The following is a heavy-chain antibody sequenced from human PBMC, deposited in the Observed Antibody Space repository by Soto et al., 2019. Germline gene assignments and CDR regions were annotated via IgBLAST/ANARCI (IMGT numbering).Heavy chain of an antibody. J-gene: IGHJ5*02. CDR1: GYTFSNYG. CDR2: ISLYSDGT. D-gene: IGHD2-2*01. Sequence: ASVKVSCKTTGYTFSNYGITWVRQAPGQPLEWLGWISLYSDGTNYAQKFQGRVPMTTDTSTTTAYMELRSLRSDDTAVYYCARVVPGAEAWFGPWGQGTLVTVSS. V-gene: IGHV1-18*01. CDR3: ARVVPGAEAWFGP.